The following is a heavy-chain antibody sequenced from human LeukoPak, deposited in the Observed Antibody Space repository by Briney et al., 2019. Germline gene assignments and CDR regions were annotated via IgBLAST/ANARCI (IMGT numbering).Heavy chain of an antibody. CDR1: GFTFSSYA. Sequence: GGSLRLSCAASGFTFSSYAMSWVRQAPGKGLEWVSAISGSGGSTYYADSVKGRFTISRDNSKNTVYLQMNSLRAEDTAVYYCARVGELRSNPLDYWGQGTLVTVSS. CDR3: ARVGELRSNPLDY. V-gene: IGHV3-23*01. D-gene: IGHD3-16*01. J-gene: IGHJ4*02. CDR2: ISGSGGST.